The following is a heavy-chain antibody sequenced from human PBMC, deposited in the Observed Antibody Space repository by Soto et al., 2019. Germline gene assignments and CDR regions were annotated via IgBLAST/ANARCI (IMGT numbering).Heavy chain of an antibody. Sequence: GGSLRLSCAASGFTFDDYAMHWVRQAPGKGLECFLCFSWNSGSIGYAVFVKGRFTISRDNAKNSLYLQMNSLRAEDAALYYCSKDPQNYYDSSGFLLGAFDIWGQGTMVTVSS. J-gene: IGHJ3*02. V-gene: IGHV3-9*01. D-gene: IGHD3-22*01. CDR1: GFTFDDYA. CDR3: SKDPQNYYDSSGFLLGAFDI. CDR2: FSWNSGSI.